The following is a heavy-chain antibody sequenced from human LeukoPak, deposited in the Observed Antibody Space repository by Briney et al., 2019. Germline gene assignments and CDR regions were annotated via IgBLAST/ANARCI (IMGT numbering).Heavy chain of an antibody. Sequence: GGSLRLSCAAYGFTFSSYWMSWVRQAPGKGREWVANIKQDGSEKYYVDSVKGRFTISRDNAKNSLYLQMNSLRAEDTAVYYCARERSDIVVVPAELWGQGTLVTVSS. J-gene: IGHJ4*02. V-gene: IGHV3-7*01. CDR1: GFTFSSYW. CDR2: IKQDGSEK. D-gene: IGHD2-2*01. CDR3: ARERSDIVVVPAEL.